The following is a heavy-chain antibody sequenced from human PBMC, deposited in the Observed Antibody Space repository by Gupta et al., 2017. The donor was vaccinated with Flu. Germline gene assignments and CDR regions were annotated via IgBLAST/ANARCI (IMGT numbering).Heavy chain of an antibody. CDR1: GFTFSDYY. Sequence: QVQLVESGGGLVKPGGSLRLSCAASGFTFSDYYMSWIRQAPGKGLEWVSYISSSSSYTNYADSVKGRFTISRDNAKNSLYLQMNSXRXEDTAVXYCARDYSRWLELRGFDYWGQGTLVTVSS. CDR2: ISSSSSYT. V-gene: IGHV3-11*05. D-gene: IGHD1-7*01. CDR3: ARDYSRWLELRGFDY. J-gene: IGHJ4*02.